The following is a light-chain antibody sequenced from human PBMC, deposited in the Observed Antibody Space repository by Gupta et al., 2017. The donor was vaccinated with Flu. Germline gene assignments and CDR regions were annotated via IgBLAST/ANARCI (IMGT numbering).Light chain of an antibody. CDR3: CSYAGNTGVFV. CDR2: EVN. J-gene: IGLJ1*01. Sequence: ISWTDSSSGVGGYDVVYWYQRHPTRGPQLMFYEVNKRRTGISDRFSGSKSANTATMTISRLQADDAADYYCCSYAGNTGVFVFGTGTKVTVL. V-gene: IGLV2-23*02. CDR1: SSGVGGYDV.